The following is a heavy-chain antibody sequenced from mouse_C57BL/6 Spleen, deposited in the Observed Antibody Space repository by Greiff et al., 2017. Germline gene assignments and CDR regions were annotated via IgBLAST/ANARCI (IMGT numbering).Heavy chain of an antibody. CDR3: ARYGNYYFDY. CDR2: IDPEDGET. D-gene: IGHD2-1*01. Sequence: VQLQQSGAELVKPGASVKLSCTASGFNIKDYYMHWVKQRTEQGLEWIGRIDPEDGETKYAQKFQGKATITADTSSNTAYLQLSSLTSEDTAVYYCARYGNYYFDYWGQGTTLTVSS. J-gene: IGHJ2*01. V-gene: IGHV14-2*01. CDR1: GFNIKDYY.